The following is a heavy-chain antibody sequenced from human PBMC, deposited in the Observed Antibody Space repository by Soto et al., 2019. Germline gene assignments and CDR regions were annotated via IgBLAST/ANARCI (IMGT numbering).Heavy chain of an antibody. CDR3: ARARTGTAYVPDAFDI. Sequence: QVQLQESGPGLVKPSQTLSLTCTVSGGSISSGGYYWSWIRQHPGKGLEWIGYIYYSGSTYYNPSLKSRVTISLDTSKNPFSLKLSSVTAADTAVYYCARARTGTAYVPDAFDIWGQGTMVTVSS. CDR1: GGSISSGGYY. CDR2: IYYSGST. V-gene: IGHV4-31*03. J-gene: IGHJ3*02. D-gene: IGHD3-10*01.